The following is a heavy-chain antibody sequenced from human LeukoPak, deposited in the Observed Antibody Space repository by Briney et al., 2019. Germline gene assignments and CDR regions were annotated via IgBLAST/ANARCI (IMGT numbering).Heavy chain of an antibody. CDR1: GFTFSTYV. V-gene: IGHV3-64D*06. Sequence: PGGSLRLSCSVSGFTFSTYVMHWVRQAPGKGLEYVSAISSNGDNTYYADSVKGRFTFSRDNSKNTLYLQMSSLRADDTAVYYCVRGTGYWGRGTLVTVSS. CDR3: VRGTGY. CDR2: ISSNGDNT. J-gene: IGHJ4*02.